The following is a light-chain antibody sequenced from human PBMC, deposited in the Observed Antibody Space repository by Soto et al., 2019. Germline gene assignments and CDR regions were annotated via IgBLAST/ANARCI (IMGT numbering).Light chain of an antibody. CDR1: NIGIKS. Sequence: SYELTQPPSVSVAPGQTARITCGGNNIGIKSVHWYQQKSGQAPVLVVFDDSGRPSGIPERFSGSNSGDTATLTISRVEAGVEADYYCQVWDTSSDTPVVFGGGTKVTVL. CDR2: DDS. V-gene: IGLV3-21*02. CDR3: QVWDTSSDTPVV. J-gene: IGLJ2*01.